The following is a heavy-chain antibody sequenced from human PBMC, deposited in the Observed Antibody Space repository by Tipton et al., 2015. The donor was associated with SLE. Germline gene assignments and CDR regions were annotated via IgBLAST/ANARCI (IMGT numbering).Heavy chain of an antibody. J-gene: IGHJ4*02. D-gene: IGHD3-10*01. V-gene: IGHV1-18*01. CDR1: GYTFTSYG. CDR2: ISAYNGNT. Sequence: QSGPEVKKPGASVKVSCKASGYTFTSYGISWVRQAPGQGLEWMGWISAYNGNTNYAQKLKGRVTMTTDTSTSTAYMELRSLRSDDTAVYYCAREWGWYYYGSGSYPPFDYWGQGTLVTVSS. CDR3: AREWGWYYYGSGSYPPFDY.